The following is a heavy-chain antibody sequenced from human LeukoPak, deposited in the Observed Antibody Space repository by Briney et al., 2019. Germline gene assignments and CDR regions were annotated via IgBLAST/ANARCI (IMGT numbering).Heavy chain of an antibody. CDR3: ARGQFQRDY. CDR2: VNHSGRT. CDR1: GGSFSGYF. V-gene: IGHV4-34*01. Sequence: TETLSLTCAVYGGSFSGYFWSWIRQPPGKGLEWIGEVNHSGRTNYNPSLKSRVTISVDPSKSQFSLNLRSVTAADTAVYYCARGQFQRDYWGQGTLVIVSS. J-gene: IGHJ4*02.